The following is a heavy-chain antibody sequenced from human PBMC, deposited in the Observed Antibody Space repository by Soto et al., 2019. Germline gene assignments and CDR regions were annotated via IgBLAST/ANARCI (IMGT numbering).Heavy chain of an antibody. CDR2: ISYDGSNK. D-gene: IGHD3-3*01. CDR3: AKDLGVGGYFIDY. J-gene: IGHJ4*02. V-gene: IGHV3-30*18. Sequence: GGSLRLSCAASGFTFSNYDMHWVRQAPGKGLEWVAVISYDGSNKHYADSVKGRFTISIDNSKNTLYLQINSLRAEDTAVYYCAKDLGVGGYFIDYWGQGTLVTVSS. CDR1: GFTFSNYD.